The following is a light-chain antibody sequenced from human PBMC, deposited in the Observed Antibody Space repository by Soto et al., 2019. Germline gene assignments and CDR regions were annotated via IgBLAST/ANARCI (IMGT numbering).Light chain of an antibody. CDR2: GAS. CDR1: QSVSSN. J-gene: IGKJ1*01. V-gene: IGKV3-15*01. CDR3: QQYNNWPPWT. Sequence: EIVLTQSPGTLSLSPGERATFSCRASQSVSSNYLAWYQQKPGQAPRLLIYGASARATGIPARFSGSGSGTEFTLTISGLQSEDFAVYYCQQYNNWPPWTFGQGTKVDIK.